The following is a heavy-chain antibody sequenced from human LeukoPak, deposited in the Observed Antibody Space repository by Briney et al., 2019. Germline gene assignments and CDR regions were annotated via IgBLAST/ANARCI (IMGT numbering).Heavy chain of an antibody. V-gene: IGHV3-66*01. Sequence: PGGSLRLSRAASGFTVSSNYMTWVRQAPGKGLEWVSVIYSVGSTYYADSVKGRFTISRDNSKNTLYLQMNSLRAEDTAVYFCAKTRRYFLDFWGQGTLVTVSS. D-gene: IGHD2/OR15-2a*01. J-gene: IGHJ4*02. CDR1: GFTVSSNY. CDR2: IYSVGST. CDR3: AKTRRYFLDF.